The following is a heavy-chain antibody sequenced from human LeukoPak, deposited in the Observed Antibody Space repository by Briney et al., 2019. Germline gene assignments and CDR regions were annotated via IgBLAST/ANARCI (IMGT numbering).Heavy chain of an antibody. Sequence: SGTLSLTCAVSGGSISSSNWWSWVRQPPGKGLEWIGRIFHSGTTDYKTSLKDRVTISVDKSKNQFSLTLTSVTAADTAVYYCARLTPTTLSLYYYYMDVWGKGTTVTVSS. V-gene: IGHV4-4*02. CDR1: GGSISSSNW. D-gene: IGHD2/OR15-2a*01. CDR3: ARLTPTTLSLYYYYMDV. J-gene: IGHJ6*03. CDR2: IFHSGTT.